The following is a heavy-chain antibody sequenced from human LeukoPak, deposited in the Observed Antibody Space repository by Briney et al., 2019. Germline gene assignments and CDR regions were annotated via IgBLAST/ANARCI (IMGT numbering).Heavy chain of an antibody. D-gene: IGHD4-17*01. V-gene: IGHV4-59*08. Sequence: PSETLSLKCTVSGGSINTYYWGWIPQPSGKGLEWIGNIYSSGSTNYNPSLKSRVNISVDTSKNQFSLKLTSVTATDTAIYYCARAGGAPHGDYEFDFWGQGILVTVSS. CDR3: ARAGGAPHGDYEFDF. J-gene: IGHJ4*02. CDR1: GGSINTYY. CDR2: IYSSGST.